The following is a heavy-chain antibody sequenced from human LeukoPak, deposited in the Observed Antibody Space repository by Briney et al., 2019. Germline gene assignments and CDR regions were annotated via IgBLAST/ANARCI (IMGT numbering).Heavy chain of an antibody. CDR2: INAGNGNT. V-gene: IGHV1-3*01. J-gene: IGHJ4*02. CDR3: ARDTVVIPFDY. CDR1: AYTFTIYT. Sequence: ASVKVSCKASAYTFTIYTIHWVRQAPGQRLEWMGWINAGNGNTRYSQNFQGRVTITRDTSASTAYMELSSLRSEDTAVYYCARDTVVIPFDYWGQGTLVTVSS. D-gene: IGHD4-23*01.